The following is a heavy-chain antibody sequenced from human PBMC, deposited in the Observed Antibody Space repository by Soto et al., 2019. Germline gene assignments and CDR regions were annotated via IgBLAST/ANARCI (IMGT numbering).Heavy chain of an antibody. CDR2: IYYSGST. CDR3: ARAPADYCSSTSCYFMPLSH. V-gene: IGHV4-39*01. J-gene: IGHJ4*02. D-gene: IGHD2-2*01. Sequence: SETLSLTCTVSGGSISSSSYYWGWIRQPPGKGLEWIGSIYYSGSTYYNPSLKSRVTISVDTSKNQFSLKLSSVTAADTAVYYCARAPADYCSSTSCYFMPLSHWGQGTLVTVSS. CDR1: GGSISSSSYY.